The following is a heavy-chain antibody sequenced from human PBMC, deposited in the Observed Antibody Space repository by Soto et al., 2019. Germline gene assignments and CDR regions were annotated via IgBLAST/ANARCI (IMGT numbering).Heavy chain of an antibody. CDR3: ARGRYGLRV. J-gene: IGHJ6*02. D-gene: IGHD3-9*01. Sequence: GVSLRLSCAVSGFNVGDYEMNWARQAPGKGLEWISMITSGGTVFYYSGSLWVRLGISRDNSANSLYLQMDKPRGEDTALYVCARGRYGLRVWGQGTPVTVSS. V-gene: IGHV3-48*03. CDR2: ITSGGTVF. CDR1: GFNVGDYE.